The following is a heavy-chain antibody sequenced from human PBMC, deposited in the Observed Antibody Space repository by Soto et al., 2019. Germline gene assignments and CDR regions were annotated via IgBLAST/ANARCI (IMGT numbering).Heavy chain of an antibody. V-gene: IGHV4-34*01. J-gene: IGHJ6*02. D-gene: IGHD2-2*01. CDR2: INHSGSA. CDR1: GGAFSGYY. Sequence: SESLSLTCVYGGAFSGYYWSWIRQSPGKGLEWIGEINHSGSANNYNPSLKSRVTISVDTSKKQISLKLTSATAADTAVYYCATDSTSRYYGMDVWGQGTTVTVSS. CDR3: ATDSTSRYYGMDV.